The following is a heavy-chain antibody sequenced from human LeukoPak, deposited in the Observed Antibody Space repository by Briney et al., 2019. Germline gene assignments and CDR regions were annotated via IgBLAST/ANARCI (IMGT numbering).Heavy chain of an antibody. D-gene: IGHD4-17*01. J-gene: IGHJ4*02. CDR3: ANPPYGDSNYLDY. V-gene: IGHV3-30-3*01. CDR1: GFTFSSYA. Sequence: PGRSLRLSCAASGFTFSSYAMHWVRQAPGKGLEWVAVISYDGSNKYYADSVKGRFTISRDNSKNTLYLQMNGLRAEDTAVYYCANPPYGDSNYLDYWGQGTLVTVSS. CDR2: ISYDGSNK.